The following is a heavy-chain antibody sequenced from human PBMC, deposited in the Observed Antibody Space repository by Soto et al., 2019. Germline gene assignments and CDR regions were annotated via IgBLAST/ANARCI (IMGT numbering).Heavy chain of an antibody. CDR1: GFTFSSYS. D-gene: IGHD3-9*01. CDR2: ISSSSSYI. CDR3: FYDISMVDWFDP. J-gene: IGHJ5*02. Sequence: EVQLVESGGGLVKPGGSLRLSCAASGFTFSSYSMNWVRQAPGKGLEWVSSISSSSSYIYYADSVKGRFIISRDNAKNSLYLQMNSLRAEDTAVYYCFYDISMVDWFDPWGQGTLVTVSS. V-gene: IGHV3-21*01.